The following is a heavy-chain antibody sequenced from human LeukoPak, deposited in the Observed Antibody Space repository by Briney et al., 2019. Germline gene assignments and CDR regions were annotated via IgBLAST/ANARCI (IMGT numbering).Heavy chain of an antibody. V-gene: IGHV4-39*01. J-gene: IGHJ4*02. Sequence: SETLSLTCSVSGASISSSTFYWGWIRQPPGQGLEWIGSICNSGNAYYNSSLRSRVTISADTSENQFSLKLNSVTAADTAVYYCARGFYFGSGTYFHPFDYWGQGALVTVSS. D-gene: IGHD3-10*01. CDR3: ARGFYFGSGTYFHPFDY. CDR1: GASISSSTFY. CDR2: ICNSGNA.